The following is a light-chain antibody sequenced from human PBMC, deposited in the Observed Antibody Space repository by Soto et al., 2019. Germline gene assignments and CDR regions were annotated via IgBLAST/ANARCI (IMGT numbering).Light chain of an antibody. CDR3: QSYDSSEV. J-gene: IGLJ1*01. CDR2: GNS. CDR1: SSNIGAGYD. V-gene: IGLV1-40*01. Sequence: QSVLTQPPSVSGAPGQRVTISCTGSSSNIGAGYDVHWYQPLPGTAPKLLIYGNSNRPSGVPDRFSGSKSGTSASLAITGLQAEDEADYYCQSYDSSEVFGTGTKLTDL.